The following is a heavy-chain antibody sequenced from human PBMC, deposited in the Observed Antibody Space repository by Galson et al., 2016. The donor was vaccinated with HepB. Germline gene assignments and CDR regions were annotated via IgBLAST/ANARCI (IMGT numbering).Heavy chain of an antibody. J-gene: IGHJ4*02. CDR1: GYSFTSYW. CDR2: IYPGDSDI. V-gene: IGHV5-51*03. D-gene: IGHD1-26*01. Sequence: QSGAEVKKPGESLRISCEASGYSFTSYWIGWVRQMPGKGLEWMGIIYPGDSDIRYNPSFQGQVTISVDKSISTAFLQWGSLKASDTAMYYCARRGSGIYFPHDYWGQGTLVTVSS. CDR3: ARRGSGIYFPHDY.